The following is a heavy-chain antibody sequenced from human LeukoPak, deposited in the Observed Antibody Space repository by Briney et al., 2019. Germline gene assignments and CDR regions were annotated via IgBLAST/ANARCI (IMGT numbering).Heavy chain of an antibody. CDR2: VKSKTDGGTA. CDR1: GFTFSDHS. CDR3: AAGLGRSDFDY. J-gene: IGHJ4*02. V-gene: IGHV3-15*01. Sequence: GGSLRLSCAASGFTFSDHSMDWVRQAPGKGLEWVGRVKSKTDGGTADYAAPVKGRFTISRDDSKNTLYLQMNSRKTEDTAVYYCAAGLGRSDFDYWGQGTLVTVSS.